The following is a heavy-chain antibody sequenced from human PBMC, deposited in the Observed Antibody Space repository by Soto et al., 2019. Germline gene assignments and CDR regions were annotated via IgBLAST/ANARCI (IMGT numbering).Heavy chain of an antibody. Sequence: EVQLAESGGGLAQPGGSLRLSCAASGFTLSGYAMHWVRQAQGQGLEYVSGISSNGVGTYYAKSVQGRFTISRENSKNTVYLQMGSLRPEDMAVYYCARRARPDFYYMDVWGKGTTVTVSS. J-gene: IGHJ6*03. CDR3: ARRARPDFYYMDV. CDR1: GFTLSGYA. CDR2: ISSNGVGT. D-gene: IGHD6-6*01. V-gene: IGHV3-64*01.